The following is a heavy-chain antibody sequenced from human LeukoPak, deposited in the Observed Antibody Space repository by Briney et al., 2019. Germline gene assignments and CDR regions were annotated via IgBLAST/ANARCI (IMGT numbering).Heavy chain of an antibody. CDR3: ARDSGGSGSYYNIYYYFDY. J-gene: IGHJ4*02. D-gene: IGHD3-10*01. Sequence: SETLSLPCTVSGGSISSSYYWSWIRQPAGKGLEWIGRIYTSGSTDYNPSLKSRVTISKDTSKNEFSLKLSSVTAADTAVYYCARDSGGSGSYYNIYYYFDYWGQGTLVTVSS. CDR1: GGSISSSYY. V-gene: IGHV4-61*02. CDR2: IYTSGST.